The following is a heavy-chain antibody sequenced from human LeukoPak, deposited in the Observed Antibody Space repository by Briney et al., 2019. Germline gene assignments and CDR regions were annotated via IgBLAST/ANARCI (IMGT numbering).Heavy chain of an antibody. CDR1: GGRLSEYT. J-gene: IGHJ6*03. V-gene: IGHV1-69*16. CDR3: ARDGLLTRTGMDV. CDR2: IIPMLGTA. Sequence: GASVKVSCKASGGRLSEYTISWVRQAPGQGLEWMGEIIPMLGTAKYAQNFQGRVTITTDDSSSTVYMELSSLRFENTASYFCARDGLLTRTGMDVWGKGTTVTVSS. D-gene: IGHD3/OR15-3a*01.